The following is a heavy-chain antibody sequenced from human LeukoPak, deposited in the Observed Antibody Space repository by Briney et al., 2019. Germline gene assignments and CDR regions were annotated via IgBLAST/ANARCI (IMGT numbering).Heavy chain of an antibody. CDR1: GFTFSSYA. CDR2: ISGSGGST. Sequence: GGSLRLSCAASGFTFSSYAMSWVRQAPGKGLEWVSAISGSGGSTYYADSVKGRFTISRDNSKNTLYLQMNSLRAEDTAVYYCAKATEEYYDFWSGYYRPLYYYYMDVWGKGTTVTVSS. V-gene: IGHV3-23*01. D-gene: IGHD3-3*01. J-gene: IGHJ6*03. CDR3: AKATEEYYDFWSGYYRPLYYYYMDV.